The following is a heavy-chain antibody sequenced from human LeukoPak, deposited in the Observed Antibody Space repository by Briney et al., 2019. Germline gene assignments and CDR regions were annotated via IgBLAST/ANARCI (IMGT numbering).Heavy chain of an antibody. CDR2: ISSSGSTI. CDR1: GFTFSSYE. CDR3: ASLDYGDSKDDY. Sequence: GGSLRLSCAASGFTFSSYEMNWVHQAPGKGLEWVSYISSSGSTIYYADSVRGRFTISRDNAKNSLYLQMNSLRAEDTAVYYCASLDYGDSKDDYWGQGTLVTVSS. J-gene: IGHJ4*02. V-gene: IGHV3-48*03. D-gene: IGHD4-17*01.